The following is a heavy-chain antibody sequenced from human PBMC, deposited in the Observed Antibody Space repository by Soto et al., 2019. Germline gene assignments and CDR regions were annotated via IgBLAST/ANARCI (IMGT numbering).Heavy chain of an antibody. Sequence: QVQLQESGPGLVKPSQTLSLTCTVSGASISSGGYYWSWIRQSPGKGLEWIAYISYSWTTYYNPSLKRRVSVSADTCKNHFSLELKSVTVADTAVYYCGTVRASWYIDYWGQGTLVTVSS. CDR2: ISYSWTT. V-gene: IGHV4-30-4*01. D-gene: IGHD2-2*01. CDR1: GASISSGGYY. CDR3: GTVRASWYIDY. J-gene: IGHJ4*02.